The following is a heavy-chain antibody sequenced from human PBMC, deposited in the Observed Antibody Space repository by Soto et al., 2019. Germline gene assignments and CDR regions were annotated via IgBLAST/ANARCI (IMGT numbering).Heavy chain of an antibody. CDR1: GYTFTSYA. CDR2: INAGNGNT. J-gene: IGHJ5*02. CDR3: ATEPDLRFLEWLPRGT. V-gene: IGHV1-3*01. D-gene: IGHD3-3*01. Sequence: AASVKVCCKASGYTFTSYAMHWVRQAPGQRLEWMGWINAGNGNTKYSQKFQGRVTITRDTSARTAYMELSSLRSEDTAVYYCATEPDLRFLEWLPRGTWGQGTLVTVSS.